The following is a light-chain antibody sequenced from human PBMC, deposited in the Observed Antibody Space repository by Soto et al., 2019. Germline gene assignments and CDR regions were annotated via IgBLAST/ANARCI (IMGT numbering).Light chain of an antibody. CDR1: SSDVGAYNF. CDR3: SSYTSSSTHV. J-gene: IGLJ1*01. CDR2: DVS. V-gene: IGLV2-14*03. Sequence: QSVLTQPAPVSGSPGQSITISCTGTSSDVGAYNFVSWYQQHPGKVPKLTIFDVSSRPSGVSDRFSGSKSGNTASLTISGLQAEDEGDYYCSSYTSSSTHVFGSGTKVTVL.